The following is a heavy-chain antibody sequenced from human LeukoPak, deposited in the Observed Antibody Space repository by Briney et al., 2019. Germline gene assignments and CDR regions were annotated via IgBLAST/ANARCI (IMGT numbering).Heavy chain of an antibody. V-gene: IGHV4-39*07. CDR1: GGSISSSSYY. CDR3: ARGSGDIVVVVADYGMDV. CDR2: IYYSGST. Sequence: SETLSLTCTVSGGSISSSSYYWGWIRQPPGKGLEWIGSIYYSGSTYYNPSLKSRVTISVDTSKNQFSLKLSSVTAADTAVYYCARGSGDIVVVVADYGMDVWGQGTTVTVSS. J-gene: IGHJ6*02. D-gene: IGHD2-15*01.